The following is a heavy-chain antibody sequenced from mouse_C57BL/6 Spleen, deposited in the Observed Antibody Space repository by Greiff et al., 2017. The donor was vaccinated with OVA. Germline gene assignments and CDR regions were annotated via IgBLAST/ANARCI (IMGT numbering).Heavy chain of an antibody. CDR2: IDPSDSYT. CDR1: GYTFTSYW. Sequence: QVQLQQPGAELVKPGASVKLSCKASGYTFTSYWMQWLKQRPGQGLEWIGEIDPSDSYTNYNQKFKGKATLTVDTSSSTAYMQLSSLTSEDSAVYYCARGNYDYESHWGQGTTLTVSS. D-gene: IGHD2-4*01. J-gene: IGHJ2*01. V-gene: IGHV1-50*01. CDR3: ARGNYDYESH.